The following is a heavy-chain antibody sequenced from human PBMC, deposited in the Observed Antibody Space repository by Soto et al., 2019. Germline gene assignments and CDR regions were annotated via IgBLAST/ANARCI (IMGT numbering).Heavy chain of an antibody. V-gene: IGHV3-49*03. CDR3: TRAITGTEYYFDY. Sequence: SLRLSYTASGFTWGDYAMSWFRKAPRKGLEWVGFIRSKAYGGTTEYAASVKGRFTISRDDSKSIAYLQMNSLKTEDTAVYYCTRAITGTEYYFDYWGQGILVTVS. J-gene: IGHJ4*02. D-gene: IGHD1-7*01. CDR1: GFTWGDYA. CDR2: IRSKAYGGTT.